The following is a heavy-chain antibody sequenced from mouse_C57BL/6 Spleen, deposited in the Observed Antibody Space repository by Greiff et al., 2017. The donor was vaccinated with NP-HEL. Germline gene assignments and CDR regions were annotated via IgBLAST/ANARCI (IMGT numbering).Heavy chain of an antibody. CDR3: ARGGSSHLYWYFDV. V-gene: IGHV1-82*01. CDR2: IYPGDGDT. CDR1: GYAFSSSW. J-gene: IGHJ1*03. Sequence: VQLQQSGPELVKPGASVKISCKASGYAFSSSWMNWVKQRPGKGLEWIGRIYPGDGDTNYNGKFTGKATLTADKSSSTAYMQLSSLTSEDSAVYFCARGGSSHLYWYFDVWGTGTTVTVSS. D-gene: IGHD1-1*01.